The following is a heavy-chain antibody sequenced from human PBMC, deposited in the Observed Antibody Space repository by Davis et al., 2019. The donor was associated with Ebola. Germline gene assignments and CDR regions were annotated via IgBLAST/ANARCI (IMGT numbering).Heavy chain of an antibody. CDR3: AGGRFLEWLPKGYYYYGMDV. CDR2: IYYSGRT. V-gene: IGHV4-59*01. D-gene: IGHD3-3*01. Sequence: MPSETLSLTCTLSAGSIRSYYWSCIRQPPGTGLEWIGYIYYSGRTNYNPSLKSRVTISVETSKNQFSLKLSSVTAADTAVYYCAGGRFLEWLPKGYYYYGMDVWGQGTTVTVSS. CDR1: AGSIRSYY. J-gene: IGHJ6*02.